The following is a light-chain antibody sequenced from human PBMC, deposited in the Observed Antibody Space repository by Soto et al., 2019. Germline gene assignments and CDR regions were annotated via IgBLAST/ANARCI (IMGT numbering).Light chain of an antibody. Sequence: EIVLTQSPATPSLSPGERATLSCRASQSVSSYLAWYQQKPGQAPRLLIYDASNRATGIPARFSGSGSGTDFTLTISSLEPEDFAVYYCQQRSNWPPALTFGGGTKVDI. CDR3: QQRSNWPPALT. CDR1: QSVSSY. J-gene: IGKJ4*01. CDR2: DAS. V-gene: IGKV3-11*01.